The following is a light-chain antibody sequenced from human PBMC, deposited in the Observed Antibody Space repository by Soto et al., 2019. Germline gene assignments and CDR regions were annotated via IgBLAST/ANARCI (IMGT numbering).Light chain of an antibody. J-gene: IGKJ1*01. CDR1: QSVTSSY. CDR2: GAS. CDR3: QQYGPSPGT. Sequence: EIVLTQSPGTLSLSPGERATLSCRASQSVTSSYLAWYQHKPGQSPRLLIYGASTRATGVPDRFSGSGSGADFTLTISRLEPEDFAVYYCQQYGPSPGTFGQGTKVDI. V-gene: IGKV3-20*01.